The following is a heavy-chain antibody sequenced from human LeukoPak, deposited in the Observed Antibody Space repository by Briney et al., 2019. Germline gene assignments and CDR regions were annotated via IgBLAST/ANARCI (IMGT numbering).Heavy chain of an antibody. J-gene: IGHJ4*02. CDR1: GYTFTSYD. V-gene: IGHV1-8*01. CDR3: ARGFLDYDTSDYAFSYY. Sequence: ASVKVSCKASGYTFTSYDITWVRQATGQGLEWMGWMNPNNGNTGYAHRFQGRVTLTRDTSITTAYMELSSLRSEDTAVYYCARGFLDYDTSDYAFSYYWGQGTLVTVSS. CDR2: MNPNNGNT. D-gene: IGHD3-22*01.